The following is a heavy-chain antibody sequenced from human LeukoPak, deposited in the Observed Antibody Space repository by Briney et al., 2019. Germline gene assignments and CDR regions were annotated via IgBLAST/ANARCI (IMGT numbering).Heavy chain of an antibody. CDR3: AREQRGGLSESLGGLFASYYTYYYMDV. CDR1: GYTFTKYY. D-gene: IGHD1-26*01. Sequence: GASVKVSCKASGYTFTKYYIHWVRQAPGQGLEWMGMINPSDGATTYAQRFQGRVIMTRDMSTTTVYMDLRSLRSEDTAVCFCAREQRGGLSESLGGLFASYYTYYYMDVWGRGTTVSVSS. V-gene: IGHV1-46*01. CDR2: INPSDGAT. J-gene: IGHJ6*03.